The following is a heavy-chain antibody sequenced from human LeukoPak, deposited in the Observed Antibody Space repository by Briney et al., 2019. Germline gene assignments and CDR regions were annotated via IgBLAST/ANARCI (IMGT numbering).Heavy chain of an antibody. CDR1: GGSISSGDYY. D-gene: IGHD2-2*01. J-gene: IGHJ5*02. CDR2: IYYSGST. Sequence: PSETLSLTRTVSGGSISSGDYYWSWIRQPPGKGLEWIGYIYYSGSTYYNPSLKSRVTISVDTSKNQFSLKLSSVTAADTAVYYCAREARGQLLYWFDPWGQGTLVTVSS. V-gene: IGHV4-30-4*08. CDR3: AREARGQLLYWFDP.